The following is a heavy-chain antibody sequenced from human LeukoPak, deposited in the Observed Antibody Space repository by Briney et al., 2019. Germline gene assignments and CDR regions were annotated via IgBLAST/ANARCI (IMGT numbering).Heavy chain of an antibody. CDR1: GFTFSSYS. D-gene: IGHD6-19*01. Sequence: PGGSLRLSCAASGFTFSSYSMNWVPQAPGQGLEWVSSISSSSSYIYYVDSVKGRFTISRDNAKNSLYLQMNSLRAEDTAVYYCARDRPAIAVAGPDYWGQGTLVTVSS. V-gene: IGHV3-21*01. J-gene: IGHJ4*02. CDR3: ARDRPAIAVAGPDY. CDR2: ISSSSSYI.